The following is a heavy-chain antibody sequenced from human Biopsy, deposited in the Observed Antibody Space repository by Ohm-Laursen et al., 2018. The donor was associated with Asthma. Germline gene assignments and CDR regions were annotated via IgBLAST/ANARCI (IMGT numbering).Heavy chain of an antibody. V-gene: IGHV1-18*01. CDR1: GYTFNSAG. J-gene: IGHJ6*02. D-gene: IGHD3-10*01. CDR2: ISVYNGNT. CDR3: ARAVDYSHYYGIDV. Sequence: ASVKVSCKTSGYTFNSAGITWVRQAPGQGLEWMGWISVYNGNTKVAQKLQDRATMITDTSTSTAYMELRSLRSDDTAVYSCARAVDYSHYYGIDVWGQGTTVTVS.